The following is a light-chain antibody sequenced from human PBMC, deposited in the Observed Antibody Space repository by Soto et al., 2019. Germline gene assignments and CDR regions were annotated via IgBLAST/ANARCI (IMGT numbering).Light chain of an antibody. CDR2: GAS. V-gene: IGKV3-20*01. J-gene: IGKJ2*01. Sequence: EIVLTQSPGTLSLSPGERATLSCRASQSVSSSSITWYQQKPGQAPRLLIYGASNRAIGIPDRFSDSESGTDFYLTISRLEPDVLSVYYCLHFDYSPRYSFRQGTKEEIK. CDR3: LHFDYSPRYS. CDR1: QSVSSSS.